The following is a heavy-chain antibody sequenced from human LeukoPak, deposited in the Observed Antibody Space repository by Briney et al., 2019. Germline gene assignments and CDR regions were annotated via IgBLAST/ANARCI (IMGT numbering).Heavy chain of an antibody. Sequence: PGGSLRLSCAASGFTFSSYGMHWVRQAPGKGLEWVAFIRYDGSNKYYADSVKGRFTISRDNSKNTLYLQMNSLRAEDTAVYYCAKLVLRYFDWLMDYWGQGPLVTVSS. CDR3: AKLVLRYFDWLMDY. CDR2: IRYDGSNK. CDR1: GFTFSSYG. J-gene: IGHJ4*02. D-gene: IGHD3-9*01. V-gene: IGHV3-30*02.